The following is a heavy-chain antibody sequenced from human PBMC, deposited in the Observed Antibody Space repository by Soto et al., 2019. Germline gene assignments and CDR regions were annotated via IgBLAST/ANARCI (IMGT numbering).Heavy chain of an antibody. D-gene: IGHD3-3*01. CDR1: GYTFTSYA. Sequence: QVPLVQSGAEVKKPGASVKVSCKASGYTFTSYAMHWVRQAPGQRLEWMGWINAGNGNTKYSQKFQGRVTITRDTSASTAYMELSSLRSEDTAVYYCARIYDFWSGYYGGMDVWGQGTTVTVSS. V-gene: IGHV1-3*01. CDR3: ARIYDFWSGYYGGMDV. CDR2: INAGNGNT. J-gene: IGHJ6*02.